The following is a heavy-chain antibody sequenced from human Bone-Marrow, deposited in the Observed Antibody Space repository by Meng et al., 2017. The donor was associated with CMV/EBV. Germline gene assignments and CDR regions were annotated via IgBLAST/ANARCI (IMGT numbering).Heavy chain of an antibody. CDR3: ARDKAAYGGSLYYYYGMDV. CDR1: FSSYA. CDR2: IIPIFGTA. Sequence: FSSYAISWVRQAPGQGLEWMGGIIPIFGTANYAQKFQGRVTITTDESTSTAYMELSSLRSEDTAVYYCARDKAAYGGSLYYYYGMDVWGQGTTVTVSS. V-gene: IGHV1-69*05. D-gene: IGHD5-12*01. J-gene: IGHJ6*02.